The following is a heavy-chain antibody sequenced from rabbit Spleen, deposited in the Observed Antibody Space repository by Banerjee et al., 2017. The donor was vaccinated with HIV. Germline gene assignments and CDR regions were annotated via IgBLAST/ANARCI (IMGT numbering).Heavy chain of an antibody. D-gene: IGHD2-1*01. Sequence: QEQLTETGGDLVQPGGSLTLSCKDSGLDFPTYYIRWVCQALGKGLEWVGIIYSAKGSTDYASWVNGRFTISKTSSTAVTLQMTSLTVADTATYFCVRDQAGDADYGPYYLNLWGPGTLVTVS. CDR3: VRDQAGDADYGPYYLNL. J-gene: IGHJ4*01. CDR2: IYSAKGST. V-gene: IGHV1S45*01. CDR1: GLDFPTYY.